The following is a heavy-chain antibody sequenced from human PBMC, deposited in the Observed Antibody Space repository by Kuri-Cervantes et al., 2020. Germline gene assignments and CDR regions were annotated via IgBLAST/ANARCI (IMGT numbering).Heavy chain of an antibody. CDR2: INPSGGST. CDR3: ARDKEEFGYYYYYGMDV. CDR1: VYTFTSYY. J-gene: IGHJ6*02. D-gene: IGHD3-10*01. Sequence: ASVKVSCKASVYTFTSYYMHWVRQAPGQGLEWMGIINPSGGSTSYAQKFQGRVTMTRDTSTSTVYMELSSLRSEDTAVYYCARDKEEFGYYYYYGMDVWGQGTTVTVSS. V-gene: IGHV1-46*01.